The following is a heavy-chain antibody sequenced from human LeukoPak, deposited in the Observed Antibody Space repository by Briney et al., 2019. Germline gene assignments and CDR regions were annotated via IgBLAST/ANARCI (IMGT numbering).Heavy chain of an antibody. CDR1: GFTFSSYW. D-gene: IGHD3-16*01. V-gene: IGHV3-74*01. CDR2: INSDGSST. Sequence: GGSLRLSCAASGFTFSSYWMHWVRQAPGKGLVWFSRINSDGSSTSYADSVKGRFTISRDNAKNTLYLQMDSLRAEDTAVYYCARGGDPYYFDYWGQGTLVTVSS. J-gene: IGHJ4*02. CDR3: ARGGDPYYFDY.